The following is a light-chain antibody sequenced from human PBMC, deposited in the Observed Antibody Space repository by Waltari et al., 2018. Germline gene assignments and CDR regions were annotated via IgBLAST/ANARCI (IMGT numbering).Light chain of an antibody. CDR1: QALSNY. V-gene: IGKV1-16*01. Sequence: DVQMTQSPSSLSASIGDRVTITCRASQALSNYFAWFQQKPGKAPKSLSYAASSLQSGVPSRFSGSGSGTDFTLTISSLQPEDFATYYCQQYNIYPPAFGPGTRVEIK. CDR3: QQYNIYPPA. J-gene: IGKJ3*01. CDR2: AAS.